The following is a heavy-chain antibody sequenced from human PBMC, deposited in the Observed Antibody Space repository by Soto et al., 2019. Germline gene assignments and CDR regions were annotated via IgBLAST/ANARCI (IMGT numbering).Heavy chain of an antibody. V-gene: IGHV1-46*01. CDR2: INPSGDST. J-gene: IGHJ6*02. Sequence: QVQLVQSGAEVKKPGASVKVSCKASGYTFTSYGISWVRQAPGQGLEWMGIINPSGDSTTYAQKFQGRVTMTRDTSTITVYMELSSLRSEDTAVYYCARDSRALLWFGELYPYGMDVWGQGTTVTVSS. D-gene: IGHD3-10*01. CDR3: ARDSRALLWFGELYPYGMDV. CDR1: GYTFTSYG.